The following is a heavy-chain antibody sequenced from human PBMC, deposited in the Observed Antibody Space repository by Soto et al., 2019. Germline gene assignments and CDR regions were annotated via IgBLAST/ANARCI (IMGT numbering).Heavy chain of an antibody. Sequence: SETLSLTCTVSGGSICIYYWSWIRQPPGKGLEWIGYIYYSGSTNYNPSLKSRVTISVDTSKNQFSLKLSSVTAADTAVYYCARHRTMTERAFDIWGQGTMVTVSS. CDR1: GGSICIYY. CDR3: ARHRTMTERAFDI. J-gene: IGHJ3*02. CDR2: IYYSGST. D-gene: IGHD3-22*01. V-gene: IGHV4-59*08.